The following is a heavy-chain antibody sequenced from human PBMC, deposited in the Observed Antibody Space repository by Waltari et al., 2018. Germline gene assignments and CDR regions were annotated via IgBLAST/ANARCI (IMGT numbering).Heavy chain of an antibody. Sequence: EVQLVESGGGLVQPGGSLRLSCAASGFTFSSYSMNWVRQAPGKGLEWVSYISSSSSTIYYADSVKGRFTISRDNAKNSLYLQMNSLTVEDTAVYYCLRGGFGVVTDYWGQGILVTVSS. J-gene: IGHJ4*02. CDR3: LRGGFGVVTDY. D-gene: IGHD3-3*01. CDR1: GFTFSSYS. V-gene: IGHV3-48*01. CDR2: ISSSSSTI.